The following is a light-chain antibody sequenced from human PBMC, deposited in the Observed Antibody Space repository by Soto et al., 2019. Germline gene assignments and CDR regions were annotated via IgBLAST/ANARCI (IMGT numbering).Light chain of an antibody. CDR3: QQYGASPWT. CDR1: QRVGSTY. J-gene: IGKJ1*01. Sequence: EIVLTQSPGTLSLSPGERATLSCRASQRVGSTYLAWYQHKPGQAPRLLIYDTSTRATGIPDRFSGSGSGTDFTLTISRLEPEDFAVYYCQQYGASPWTFGQGTKVDIK. V-gene: IGKV3-20*01. CDR2: DTS.